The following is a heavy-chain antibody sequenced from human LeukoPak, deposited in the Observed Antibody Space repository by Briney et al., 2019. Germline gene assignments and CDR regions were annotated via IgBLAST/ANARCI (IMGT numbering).Heavy chain of an antibody. D-gene: IGHD3-10*01. CDR3: ARDGERVLSHDH. Sequence: GGSLRLSCAASGFTFSSYGMHWVRQAPGKGLEWVSIIHRDGSTNYADSVKGRFTISRDNSKNTLYIQMNSLRTEDTAVYYCARDGERVLSHDHWGQGTLVTVSS. V-gene: IGHV3-66*01. J-gene: IGHJ4*02. CDR1: GFTFSSYG. CDR2: IHRDGST.